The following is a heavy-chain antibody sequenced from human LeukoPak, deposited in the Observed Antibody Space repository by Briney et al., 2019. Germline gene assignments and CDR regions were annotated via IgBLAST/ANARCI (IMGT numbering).Heavy chain of an antibody. CDR3: ARAPDIVVVPAADLSIAAASIYYYYYYGMDV. V-gene: IGHV4-59*02. CDR2: IYYSGST. J-gene: IGHJ6*02. Sequence: SETLSLTCTVSGFSVSSYYWGWLRQPPGKGLEWIVYIYYSGSTNYNPSLKSRSTISVDTSKNQFSLKLSFVTAADTAVYYCARAPDIVVVPAADLSIAAASIYYYYYYGMDVWGQGTTVTVSS. D-gene: IGHD2-2*01. CDR1: GFSVSSYY.